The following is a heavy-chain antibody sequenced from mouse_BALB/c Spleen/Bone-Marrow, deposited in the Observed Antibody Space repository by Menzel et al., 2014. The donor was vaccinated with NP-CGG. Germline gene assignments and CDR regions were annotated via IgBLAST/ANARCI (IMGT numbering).Heavy chain of an antibody. CDR3: ARQGTTVVAPAMDY. D-gene: IGHD1-1*01. Sequence: EVKVVESGGDLVKPGGSLKLSCAGSGFTFSSYGMSWVRQTPDKRLEWVATISSGGTYTNYPDSVKGRFTISRDNAKHTLYLQMSSLKSEDTAMYYCARQGTTVVAPAMDYWGQGTSVTVSS. CDR2: ISSGGTYT. V-gene: IGHV5-6*01. J-gene: IGHJ4*01. CDR1: GFTFSSYG.